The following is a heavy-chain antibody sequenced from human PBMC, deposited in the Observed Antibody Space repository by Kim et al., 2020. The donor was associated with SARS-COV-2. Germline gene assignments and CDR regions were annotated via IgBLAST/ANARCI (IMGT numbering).Heavy chain of an antibody. CDR1: GGTFSSYA. CDR2: IIPIFGTA. Sequence: SVKVSCKASGGTFSSYAISWVRQAPGQGLEWMGGIIPIFGTANYAQKFQGRVTITADESTSTAYMELSSLRSEDTAVYYFAREHVRYDYIWGSYRYLSRFDYWGQGTLVTVSS. V-gene: IGHV1-69*13. D-gene: IGHD3-16*02. J-gene: IGHJ4*02. CDR3: AREHVRYDYIWGSYRYLSRFDY.